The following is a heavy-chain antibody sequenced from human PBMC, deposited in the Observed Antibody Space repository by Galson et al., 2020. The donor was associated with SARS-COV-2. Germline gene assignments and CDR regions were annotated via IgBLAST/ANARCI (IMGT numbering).Heavy chain of an antibody. CDR3: ATYSVVVVAPTPLRADY. Sequence: SETLSLTCTVSGYSISSGYFWGWIRQPPGKGLEWMGSIYHSGSTYYNPSLKSRVTISVDTSKNQFSLKLSSVPAADTAVYYCATYSVVVVAPTPLRADYWGQGTLVTVSS. V-gene: IGHV4-38-2*02. D-gene: IGHD2-15*01. CDR1: GYSISSGYF. CDR2: IYHSGST. J-gene: IGHJ4*02.